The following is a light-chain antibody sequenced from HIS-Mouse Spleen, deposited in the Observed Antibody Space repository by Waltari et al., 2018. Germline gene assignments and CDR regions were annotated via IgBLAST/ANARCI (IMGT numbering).Light chain of an antibody. J-gene: IGLJ2*01. CDR1: ALPKPY. CDR2: KDS. V-gene: IGLV3-25*03. CDR3: QSADSSGTYSVV. Sequence: SYELTQPPSVSVSPGQTARITCSVDALPKPYAYWYQQKPGQAPVLVIYKDSERPSGIPERFSGSSSGTTVTLTISGVQAEDEADYYCQSADSSGTYSVVFGGGTKLTVL.